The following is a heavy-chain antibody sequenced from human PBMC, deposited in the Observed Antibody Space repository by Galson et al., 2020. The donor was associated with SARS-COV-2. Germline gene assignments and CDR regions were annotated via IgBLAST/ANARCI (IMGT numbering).Heavy chain of an antibody. CDR3: AKADEYDWIDP. V-gene: IGHV3-74*01. Sequence: GGSLRLSCAASGFTFSNYWMHWVRQVPGKGLVWVSRINSDGANVNYADSVMGRFTISRDNAKNTLYLQMNSLRAEDTAIYYCAKADEYDWIDPWGQGTLVTVSS. CDR1: GFTFSNYW. J-gene: IGHJ5*02. CDR2: INSDGANV.